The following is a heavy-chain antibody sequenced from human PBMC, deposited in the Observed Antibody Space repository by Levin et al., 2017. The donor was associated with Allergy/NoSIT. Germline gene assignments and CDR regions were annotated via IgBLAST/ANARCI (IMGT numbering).Heavy chain of an antibody. CDR1: GFTFRTFP. J-gene: IGHJ4*02. D-gene: IGHD5-24*01. CDR3: ATVQMATTTTRDY. CDR2: ISSDGSSE. V-gene: IGHV3-30*04. Sequence: AGGSLRLSCAASGFTFRTFPMLWVRQAPGKGLEWVAAISSDGSSEYYTNFVRGRFTVSRDNSRNALYLQMNSLSPEDTAVYYCATVQMATTTTRDYWGQGTLVIVSS.